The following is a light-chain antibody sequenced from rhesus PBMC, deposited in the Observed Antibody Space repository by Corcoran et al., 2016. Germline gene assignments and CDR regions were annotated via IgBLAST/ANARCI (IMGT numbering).Light chain of an antibody. V-gene: IGLV2-13*03. J-gene: IGLJ1*01. CDR1: SSDIGCYNR. CDR2: EVS. CDR3: SSYASSGTFI. Sequence: QAAPTQSPSMSGSPGQSVTISCTGTSSDIGCYNRVSWYQQHPGKAPKLMIYEVSTRPSGVSDRFSGSKSANTASLTISGLQTEDGADYSCSSYASSGTFIFGSGTRLTVL.